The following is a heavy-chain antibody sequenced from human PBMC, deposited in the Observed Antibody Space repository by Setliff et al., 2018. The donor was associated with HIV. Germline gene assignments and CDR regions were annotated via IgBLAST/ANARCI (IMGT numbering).Heavy chain of an antibody. CDR2: IYYSGST. J-gene: IGHJ3*01. CDR3: ARAYYLWPIEF. D-gene: IGHD3-10*01. Sequence: SETLSLTCTVSGGSISSHYWSWIRQPPGKGLEWIGYIYYSGSTNYNPSLKSRVTISVDTSKNQFSLTLISVTAVDTAVYYCARAYYLWPIEFWGQGTMVTVSS. CDR1: GGSISSHY. V-gene: IGHV4-59*11.